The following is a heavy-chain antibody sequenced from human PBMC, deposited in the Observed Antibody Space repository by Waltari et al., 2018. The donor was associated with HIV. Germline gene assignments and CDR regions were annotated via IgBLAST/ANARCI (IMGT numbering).Heavy chain of an antibody. D-gene: IGHD3-3*01. CDR3: AGQYYDFWSAPEDY. CDR2: IYTSGST. Sequence: QVQLQESGPGLVKPSQTLSLTCTVSGGSIRSGSYYGSWIRQPAGKGLEWIGRIYTSGSTNYNPSLKSRVTISVDTSKNQFSLKLSSVTAADTAVYYCAGQYYDFWSAPEDYWGQGTLVTVSS. J-gene: IGHJ4*02. V-gene: IGHV4-61*02. CDR1: GGSIRSGSYY.